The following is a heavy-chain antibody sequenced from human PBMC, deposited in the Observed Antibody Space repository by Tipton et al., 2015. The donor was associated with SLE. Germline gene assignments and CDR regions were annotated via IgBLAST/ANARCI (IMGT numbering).Heavy chain of an antibody. CDR1: GGSFSGHY. CDR2: IDHYRIT. D-gene: IGHD2-8*01. V-gene: IGHV4-34*01. J-gene: IGHJ4*02. CDR3: VRLRSKVLIDY. Sequence: TLSLTCAVYGGSFSGHYWSWIRQPPGKGLEWIGEIDHYRITNYNPFLKSRVTISVDTSKNQFSLNLSSVTAADTAVYYCVRLRSKVLIDYWGQGTLVTVSS.